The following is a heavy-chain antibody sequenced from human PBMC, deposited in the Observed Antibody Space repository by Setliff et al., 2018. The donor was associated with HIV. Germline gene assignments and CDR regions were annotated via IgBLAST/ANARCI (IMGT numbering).Heavy chain of an antibody. V-gene: IGHV3-30*09. CDR1: GFSFRSYA. CDR3: ARDWGRYSSTSFPFEY. Sequence: HPGGSLRLSCAASGFSFRSYAMHWVRQAPGKGLEWVAIISYDGRNKYHADSVKGRFAISRDNSKSTLYLEMNSLRTEDRGVYYCARDWGRYSSTSFPFEYWGQGTLVTVSS. CDR2: ISYDGRNK. D-gene: IGHD6-19*01. J-gene: IGHJ4*02.